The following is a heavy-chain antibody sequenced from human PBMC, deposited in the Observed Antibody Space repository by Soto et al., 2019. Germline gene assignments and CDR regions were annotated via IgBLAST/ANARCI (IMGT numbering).Heavy chain of an antibody. CDR1: GFSLSTSGVG. V-gene: IGHV2-5*02. J-gene: IGHJ6*02. CDR3: AHRNTVLTYGMDV. Sequence: QITLKESGPTLVKPTQTLTLTCTFSGFSLSTSGVGVGWIRQPPGKALGWLARIYWDDVKRYRQSMKSRIPITKETSKNQVVLTMTDMDPVDTATYYCAHRNTVLTYGMDVWGQGTTVTGSS. CDR2: IYWDDVK. D-gene: IGHD4-17*01.